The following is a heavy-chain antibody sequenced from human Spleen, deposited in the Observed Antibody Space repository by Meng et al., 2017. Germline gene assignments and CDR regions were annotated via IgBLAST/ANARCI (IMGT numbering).Heavy chain of an antibody. D-gene: IGHD3-3*01. CDR1: GGSFSDYF. CDR3: ARGGIFGVANWFDP. Sequence: QEQLQQWGAGLLKPSETLSLTCAVYGGSFSDYFCNWTRQPPGKGLEWIGEINPSGSTNYNPSLKSRVTISVDTAKNQISLKLTSVTAAETAVYYCARGGIFGVANWFDPWGQGTLVTVSS. J-gene: IGHJ5*02. CDR2: INPSGST. V-gene: IGHV4-34*01.